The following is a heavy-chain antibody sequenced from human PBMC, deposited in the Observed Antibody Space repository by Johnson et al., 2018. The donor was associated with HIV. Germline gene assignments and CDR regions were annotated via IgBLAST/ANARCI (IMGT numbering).Heavy chain of an antibody. Sequence: QVQLVESGGGVGQPGGSLRLSCAASGFIFSTYGMHWVRQAPGKGLEWVAFMRSDGSIEYYVDSVKGRFTISRDNAKNSLYLQMNSLRAEDTAVYYCAKDGSSSSGGAFDIWGQGTMVTVSS. D-gene: IGHD6-6*01. CDR3: AKDGSSSSGGAFDI. V-gene: IGHV3-30*02. J-gene: IGHJ3*02. CDR2: MRSDGSIE. CDR1: GFIFSTYG.